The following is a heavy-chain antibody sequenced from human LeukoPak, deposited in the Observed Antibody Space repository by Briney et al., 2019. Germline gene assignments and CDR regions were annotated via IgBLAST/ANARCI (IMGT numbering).Heavy chain of an antibody. Sequence: SETLSLTCTVSGGSISSGSYYWSWIRQPAGKGLEWVGRIYTGGRTNDDPSLKSRVTISVDTSKNQFSLKLSSVTAADTAVYYCARDLYGDYVDYWGQGTLVTVSS. V-gene: IGHV4-61*02. CDR3: ARDLYGDYVDY. J-gene: IGHJ4*02. CDR2: IYTGGRT. CDR1: GGSISSGSYY. D-gene: IGHD4-17*01.